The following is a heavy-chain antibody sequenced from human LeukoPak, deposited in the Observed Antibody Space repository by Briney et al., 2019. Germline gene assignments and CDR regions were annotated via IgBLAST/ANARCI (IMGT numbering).Heavy chain of an antibody. D-gene: IGHD4-17*01. CDR2: IYYTGST. CDR1: GGSISNYY. CDR3: ARQGTTVTSNWFDP. Sequence: SETLSLTCTVSGGSISNYYWSWIRQPPGKGLELIGYIYYTGSTNYNPSLKSRVTISVDTSKNQFSLKLSSVTAADTAVYYCARQGTTVTSNWFDPWGQGTLVTVSS. V-gene: IGHV4-59*08. J-gene: IGHJ5*02.